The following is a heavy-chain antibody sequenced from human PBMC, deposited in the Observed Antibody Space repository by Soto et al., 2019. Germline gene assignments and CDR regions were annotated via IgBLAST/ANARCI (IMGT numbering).Heavy chain of an antibody. Sequence: PSETLSLTCTVSGGSISSYYWSWIRQPPGKGLEWIGYIYYSGSTNYNPSLKSRVTISVDTSKNQFSLKLSSVTAADTAMYYCAFSVVAAYFDYGGQGTLVTVPS. CDR2: IYYSGST. D-gene: IGHD2-15*01. CDR1: GGSISSYY. V-gene: IGHV4-59*01. J-gene: IGHJ4*02. CDR3: AFSVVAAYFDY.